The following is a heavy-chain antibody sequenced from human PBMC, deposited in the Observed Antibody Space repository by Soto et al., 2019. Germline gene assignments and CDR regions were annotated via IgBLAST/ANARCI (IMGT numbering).Heavy chain of an antibody. V-gene: IGHV5-51*01. Sequence: PGESRKISCRSSGYRFTSYWIAWVRQMPGKGLEWMGIIFPSDSDTRYSPSFQGQVTISADRSTSTVFLQWASLKASDTAVYFCARKDKSGYFNWFDPWGQGTLLTGSS. CDR3: ARKDKSGYFNWFDP. J-gene: IGHJ5*02. CDR2: IFPSDSDT. CDR1: GYRFTSYW. D-gene: IGHD5-18*01.